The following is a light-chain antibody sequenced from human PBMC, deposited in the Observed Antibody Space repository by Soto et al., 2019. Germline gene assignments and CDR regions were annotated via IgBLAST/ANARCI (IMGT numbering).Light chain of an antibody. J-gene: IGLJ2*01. CDR1: NIGSKS. CDR2: DDS. Sequence: SYELTQPPSVSVAPGQTARITCGGNNIGSKSVHWYQQKPGQAPVLVVYDDSDRPSGIPERFSGSNSGNTATLTISRVEAGDEDDYYCKVWDSSSDHVVFGGGTKLTVL. V-gene: IGLV3-21*02. CDR3: KVWDSSSDHVV.